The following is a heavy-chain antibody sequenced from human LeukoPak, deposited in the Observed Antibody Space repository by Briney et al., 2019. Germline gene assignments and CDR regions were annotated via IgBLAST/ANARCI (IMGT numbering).Heavy chain of an antibody. CDR2: MNPNSGNT. V-gene: IGHV1-8*01. CDR3: AAGPVVHDSSGYYGEPFDY. CDR1: GYTFTSYD. J-gene: IGHJ4*02. Sequence: ASVKVSCKASGYTFTSYDINWVRQATGQGLEWMGWMNPNSGNTGYAQKFQGRVTMTRNTSISTAYMELSSLRSEDTAVYYCAAGPVVHDSSGYYGEPFDYWGQGTLVTVSS. D-gene: IGHD3-22*01.